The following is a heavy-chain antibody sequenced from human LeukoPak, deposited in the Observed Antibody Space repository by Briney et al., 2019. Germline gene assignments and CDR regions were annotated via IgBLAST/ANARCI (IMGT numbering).Heavy chain of an antibody. CDR1: GGSISSDNYY. Sequence: SETLSLTCSVSGGSISSDNYYWSWIRQHPGKGLEYIGYIFYSGKTYYNPSLKSRVTISVDTSKNQFSLKLSSVTAADTAVYYCARGGLPAYYYDSSGYYLDYWGQGTLVTVSS. V-gene: IGHV4-31*03. CDR2: IFYSGKT. CDR3: ARGGLPAYYYDSSGYYLDY. D-gene: IGHD3-22*01. J-gene: IGHJ4*02.